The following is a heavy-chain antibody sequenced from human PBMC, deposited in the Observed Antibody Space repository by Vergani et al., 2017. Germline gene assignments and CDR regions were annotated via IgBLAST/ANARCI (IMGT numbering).Heavy chain of an antibody. D-gene: IGHD5-18*01. CDR1: GGTFSSYA. J-gene: IGHJ4*02. Sequence: QVQLVQSGAEVKKPGSSVKVSCKASGGTFSSYAISWVRQAPGQGLEWMGRIIPIFGTANYAQKFQGRVTITADESTSTAYMELSSLRSEDTAVYYCARGGYSYGYGPYYFDYWGQGTLVTVSS. CDR3: ARGGYSYGYGPYYFDY. V-gene: IGHV1-69*18. CDR2: IIPIFGTA.